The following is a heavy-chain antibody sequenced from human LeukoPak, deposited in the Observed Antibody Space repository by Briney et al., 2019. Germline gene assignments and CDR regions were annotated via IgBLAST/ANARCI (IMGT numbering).Heavy chain of an antibody. Sequence: TSVKVSCKASGFTFTNSAMQWVRQARGQRLEWIGWIVVASGNTKYAQKFQERVTITRDMSTSTAYMELSSLRPEDTAVYYCAAAPIEMQQHGFDDWGQRTLVTVSS. J-gene: IGHJ4*02. D-gene: IGHD5-24*01. V-gene: IGHV1-58*02. CDR2: IVVASGNT. CDR1: GFTFTNSA. CDR3: AAAPIEMQQHGFDD.